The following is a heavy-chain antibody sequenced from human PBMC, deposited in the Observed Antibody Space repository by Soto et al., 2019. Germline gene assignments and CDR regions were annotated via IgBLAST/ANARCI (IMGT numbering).Heavy chain of an antibody. CDR2: ISGSGGST. D-gene: IGHD2-15*01. CDR1: GFTCSSYA. J-gene: IGHJ4*02. Sequence: GGSLRLSCAASGFTCSSYAMSWVRQAPGKGLEWVSAISGSGGSTYYADSVKGRFTISRDNSKNTLYLQMNSLRAEDTAVYYCAKPTGGHIVVVVAAGFDYWGQGTLVTVSS. V-gene: IGHV3-23*01. CDR3: AKPTGGHIVVVVAAGFDY.